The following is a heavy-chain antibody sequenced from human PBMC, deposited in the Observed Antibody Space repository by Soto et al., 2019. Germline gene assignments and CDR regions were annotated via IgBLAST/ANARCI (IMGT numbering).Heavy chain of an antibody. V-gene: IGHV3-9*01. D-gene: IGHD1-26*01. J-gene: IGHJ3*01. CDR2: ISWDSGSI. Sequence: EVQLVESGGSLVQPGRSLRLSCAASGFSFDDYAMYWVRQAPGKGLEWVSAISWDSGSIGYADSVKGRFTVSRDNAKNTLYLQMNSLRPEDTAVYYCARDKQWELLTPFDVWGQGTMVTVSS. CDR1: GFSFDDYA. CDR3: ARDKQWELLTPFDV.